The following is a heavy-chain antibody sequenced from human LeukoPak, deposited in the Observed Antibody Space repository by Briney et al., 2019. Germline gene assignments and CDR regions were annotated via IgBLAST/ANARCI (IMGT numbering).Heavy chain of an antibody. V-gene: IGHV1-69-2*01. CDR2: VDPEDGET. Sequence: GASVKVSCKVSGYTFTDYYMHWVQQAPGKGLEWMGLVDPEDGETMYAEKFQGRVTITADTSTDTAYMELSSLRSEDTAVYYCATVVVPAANTDYWGQGTLVTVSS. J-gene: IGHJ4*02. D-gene: IGHD2-2*01. CDR3: ATVVVPAANTDY. CDR1: GYTFTDYY.